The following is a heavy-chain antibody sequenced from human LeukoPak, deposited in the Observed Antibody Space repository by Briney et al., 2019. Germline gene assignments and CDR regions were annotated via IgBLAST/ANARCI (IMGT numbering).Heavy chain of an antibody. J-gene: IGHJ4*01. CDR2: IRSDGSTT. CDR3: IRDWRNLAFDH. Sequence: GGSLRLSCVESRFTFSNFWMHWVRQAPGKGLVWVSRIRSDGSTTDYADSVKARCTISRDNAKNTLYLQMNSLRAEDTAVYYCIRDWRNLAFDHWGHGTLVTVSS. CDR1: RFTFSNFW. D-gene: IGHD3-3*01. V-gene: IGHV3-74*01.